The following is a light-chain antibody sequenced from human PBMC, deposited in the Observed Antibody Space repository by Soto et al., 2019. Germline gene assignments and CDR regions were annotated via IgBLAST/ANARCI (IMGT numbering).Light chain of an antibody. CDR1: SSDVGGYNY. CDR3: SSYTSSTTSYV. V-gene: IGLV2-14*01. Sequence: SVLTQPASVSGSPGQSIAISCTGTSSDVGGYNYVSWYQQHPGKAPKLMIYEVSNRPSGVSNRFSGSKSGNTASLTISGLQAEDEADYYCSSYTSSTTSYVFGTGTKLTVL. J-gene: IGLJ1*01. CDR2: EVS.